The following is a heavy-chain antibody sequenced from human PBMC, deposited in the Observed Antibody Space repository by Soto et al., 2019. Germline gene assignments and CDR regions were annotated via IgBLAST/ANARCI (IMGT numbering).Heavy chain of an antibody. CDR2: ISYDGSNK. D-gene: IGHD6-6*01. CDR3: AKDEARRPYWYYCGMDV. J-gene: IGHJ6*02. CDR1: GFTVSSYG. Sequence: PGGSLRLSCAASGFTVSSYGMHWVRPAPGKGLEWVAVISYDGSNKYYADSVRGRFTISRDNSKNTLYLQMNSLRAEDTAVYYCAKDEARRPYWYYCGMDVWGQGTTVTVSS. V-gene: IGHV3-30*18.